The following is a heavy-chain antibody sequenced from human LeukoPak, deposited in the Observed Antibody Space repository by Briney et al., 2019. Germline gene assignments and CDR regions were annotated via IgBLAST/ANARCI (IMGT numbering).Heavy chain of an antibody. CDR1: GFTFSSYA. D-gene: IGHD6-13*01. V-gene: IGHV3-23*01. CDR2: ISGSGSSI. CDR3: ARGPYSSNWYVDY. Sequence: GESLRLSCAASGFTFSSYAMGWVRQAPGRGLEWVSAISGSGSSIYYADSVKGRFTSSRDNSKNTLYLQMNSLRAEDTAVYYCARGPYSSNWYVDYWGQGTLVTVAS. J-gene: IGHJ4*02.